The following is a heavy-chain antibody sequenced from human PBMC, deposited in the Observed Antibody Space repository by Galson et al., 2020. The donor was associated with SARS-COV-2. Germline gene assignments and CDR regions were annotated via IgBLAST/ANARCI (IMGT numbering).Heavy chain of an antibody. CDR2: IGSDGRTA. D-gene: IGHD3-16*01. V-gene: IGHV3-30*03. J-gene: IGHJ2*01. Sequence: GESLKISCAASAFTFTNYGMHWVRRAPGKGLDWVAVIGSDGRTAFYADSVKGRITISRDNSKNTVFLQMNSLRADDTAVYYCAREARWGNWYFDLWGRGTLVTVSS. CDR3: AREARWGNWYFDL. CDR1: AFTFTNYG.